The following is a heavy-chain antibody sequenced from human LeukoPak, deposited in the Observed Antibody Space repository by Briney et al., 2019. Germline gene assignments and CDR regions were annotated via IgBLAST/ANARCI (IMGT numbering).Heavy chain of an antibody. J-gene: IGHJ3*02. Sequence: GGSLRLSCAASGFTVSSNYMSWVRQAPGKGLEWVSVIYSGGSTYYADSVKGRFTTSRDNSKNTLYLQMNSLRAEDTAVYYCARVGIAAAGIEGAFDIWGQGTMVTVSS. CDR2: IYSGGST. V-gene: IGHV3-53*01. CDR3: ARVGIAAAGIEGAFDI. D-gene: IGHD6-13*01. CDR1: GFTVSSNY.